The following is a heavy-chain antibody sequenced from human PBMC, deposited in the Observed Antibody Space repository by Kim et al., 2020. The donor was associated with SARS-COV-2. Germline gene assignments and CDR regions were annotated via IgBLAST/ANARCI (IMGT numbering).Heavy chain of an antibody. CDR3: ARITGNYDRWFDP. D-gene: IGHD1-7*01. V-gene: IGHV4-61*01. CDR2: MYYSGST. J-gene: IGHJ5*02. CDR1: GGSVSSGSYY. Sequence: SETLSLTCTVSGGSVSSGSYYWNWIRQPPGKGLEWIGYMYYSGSTNYNPSLKSRITISVDTSKNQFCLKLSSVTAADTAVYYCARITGNYDRWFDPWGQGTLVTVSS.